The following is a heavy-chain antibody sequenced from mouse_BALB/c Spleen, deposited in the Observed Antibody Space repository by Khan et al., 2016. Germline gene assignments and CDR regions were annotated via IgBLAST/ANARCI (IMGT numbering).Heavy chain of an antibody. D-gene: IGHD1-1*01. CDR3: ARNYGSSSWFAY. V-gene: IGHV14-3*02. Sequence: VQLQQSGAELVKPGASVKLSCTASGFNIKDTYMHWVKQRPEQGLEWIGRIDPANGNTKYDPKFQGKATITADTSSNTAYLQLSSLTSEDTAVYYGARNYGSSSWFAYWGQGTLVTVSA. CDR2: IDPANGNT. J-gene: IGHJ3*01. CDR1: GFNIKDTY.